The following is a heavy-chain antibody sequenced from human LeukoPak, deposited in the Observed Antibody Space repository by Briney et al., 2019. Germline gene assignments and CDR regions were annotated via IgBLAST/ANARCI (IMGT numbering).Heavy chain of an antibody. CDR2: VSSSSTYT. Sequence: PGGSLRLSCAPSGFTFSDYYMSWIRRAPGRGLEWLSYVSSSSTYTNYADCVRGRFTISRDHAENTLLLQMNGLRVEDTALYYCARSFSSSWGAFEIWGQGTMVTVSS. CDR3: ARSFSSSWGAFEI. D-gene: IGHD6-13*01. CDR1: GFTFSDYY. V-gene: IGHV3-11*03. J-gene: IGHJ3*02.